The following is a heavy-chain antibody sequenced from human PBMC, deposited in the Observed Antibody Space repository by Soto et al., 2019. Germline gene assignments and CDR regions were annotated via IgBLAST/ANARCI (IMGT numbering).Heavy chain of an antibody. CDR2: FDPEDGET. CDR3: ATEQGYCSGGSCYAAFDI. D-gene: IGHD2-15*01. V-gene: IGHV1-24*01. CDR1: GYTLTELS. Sequence: ASVKVSCTVSGYTLTELSMHWVRQAPGKGLEWMGGFDPEDGETIYAQKFQGRVTMTEDTSTDTAYMELSSLRSEDTAVYYCATEQGYCSGGSCYAAFDIWGQGTMVTVSS. J-gene: IGHJ3*02.